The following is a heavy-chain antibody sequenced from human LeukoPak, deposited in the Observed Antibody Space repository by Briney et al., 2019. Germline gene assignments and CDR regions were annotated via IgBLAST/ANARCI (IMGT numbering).Heavy chain of an antibody. CDR3: TRRGPLRGDFGWFDP. CDR1: GFTFSTFA. D-gene: IGHD4-17*01. J-gene: IGHJ5*02. Sequence: GGSLRLSCEASGFTFSTFAMIWVRQPPGKGLEWVGRIRSKANSYATAYAASVKGRFTISRDDSKNTAYLQMNSLKTEDTAVYYCTRRGPLRGDFGWFDPWGQGTLVTVSS. CDR2: IRSKANSYAT. V-gene: IGHV3-73*01.